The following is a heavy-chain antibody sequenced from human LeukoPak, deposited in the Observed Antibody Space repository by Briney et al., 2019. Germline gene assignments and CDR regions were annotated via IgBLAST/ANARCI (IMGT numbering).Heavy chain of an antibody. CDR3: AKGVAAMVRGVIITKYYYYGMDV. D-gene: IGHD3-10*01. CDR2: TYYGSKWYN. Sequence: SQTLSLTCAISGDSVSSNSAAWNWIRQSPSRGLEWLGRTYYGSKWYNDYAVSVKSRITINPDTSKNQFSLQLNSVTPEDTAVYYCAKGVAAMVRGVIITKYYYYGMDVWGQGTTVTVSS. J-gene: IGHJ6*02. V-gene: IGHV6-1*01. CDR1: GDSVSSNSAA.